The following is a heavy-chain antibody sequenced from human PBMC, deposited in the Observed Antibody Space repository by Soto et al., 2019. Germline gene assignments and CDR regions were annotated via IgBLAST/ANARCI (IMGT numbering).Heavy chain of an antibody. CDR3: SRARYCTSPSCYNHYYYGMDI. D-gene: IGHD2-2*02. CDR2: IGVYNGKT. Sequence: QEQLVQSGGEVKKPGASVRVSCKASGYTFTKYGITWVRQAPGQGLEWMGWIGVYNGKTNYARKLQGRVIMTADTSASTAYMELRSLRSDYTAVYYCSRARYCTSPSCYNHYYYGMDIWRQGTTVSVSS. V-gene: IGHV1-18*04. J-gene: IGHJ6*02. CDR1: GYTFTKYG.